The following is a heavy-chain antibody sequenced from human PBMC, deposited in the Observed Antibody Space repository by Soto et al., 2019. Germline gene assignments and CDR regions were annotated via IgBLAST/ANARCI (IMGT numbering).Heavy chain of an antibody. V-gene: IGHV4-31*03. J-gene: IGHJ4*02. CDR1: VASISSGGYY. Sequence: TLSLTCTFSVASISSGGYYWSWVRQHPGKGLEWIGYIYYSGSTYYNPSLKSRVTISVDTSKNQFSLKLSSVTAADTAVYYCARVARYFDPHYWGQGTLVTVSS. CDR2: IYYSGST. CDR3: ARVARYFDPHY. D-gene: IGHD3-9*01.